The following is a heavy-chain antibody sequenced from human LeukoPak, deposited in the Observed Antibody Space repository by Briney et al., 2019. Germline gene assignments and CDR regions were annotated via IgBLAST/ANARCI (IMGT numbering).Heavy chain of an antibody. Sequence: ASVKVSCKASGYTFTGYYMHWVRQAPGQGLEWMGWINPNSGGTNYAQKFQGRVTMTRDTSISTAYMELSRLRSDDTAVYYCALWPLLHEKVVPAGKFDHWGQGTLVTVSS. V-gene: IGHV1-2*02. CDR3: ALWPLLHEKVVPAGKFDH. D-gene: IGHD2-2*01. J-gene: IGHJ4*02. CDR1: GYTFTGYY. CDR2: INPNSGGT.